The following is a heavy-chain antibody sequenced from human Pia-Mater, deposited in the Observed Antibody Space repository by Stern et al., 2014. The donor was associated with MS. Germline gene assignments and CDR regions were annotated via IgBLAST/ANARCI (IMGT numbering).Heavy chain of an antibody. CDR2: TSYDGSNK. V-gene: IGHV3-30*09. Sequence: VQLVESGGGVVQPGRSLRVSCAASGFTFNGYAMHWVRQAPGKGLERVAGTSYDGSNKYYAGSVKGRFAISRDNSKNTLYLQMNSLRTEDTAVYYCARDLTSGAPAGAFDIWGQGTMVIVSS. J-gene: IGHJ3*02. CDR1: GFTFNGYA. D-gene: IGHD2/OR15-2a*01. CDR3: ARDLTSGAPAGAFDI.